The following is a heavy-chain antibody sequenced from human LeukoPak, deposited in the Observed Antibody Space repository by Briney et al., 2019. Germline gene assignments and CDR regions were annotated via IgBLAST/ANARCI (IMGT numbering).Heavy chain of an antibody. J-gene: IGHJ5*02. CDR1: GYTFSGYY. D-gene: IGHD3-10*01. CDR3: ARPLRVTMIRGAAFRASSDFDP. CDR2: INPNTGGT. Sequence: ASVKVSCKASGYTFSGYYIHWVRQAPGQGLEWMGWINPNTGGTKYAQRFQDRVTMTRDTSISTAYMEVSRLRYAATAVYYCARPLRVTMIRGAAFRASSDFDPWGQGTLVTVSS. V-gene: IGHV1-2*02.